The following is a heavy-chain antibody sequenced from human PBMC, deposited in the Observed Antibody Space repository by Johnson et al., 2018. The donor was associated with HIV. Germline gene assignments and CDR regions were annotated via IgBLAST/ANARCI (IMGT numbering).Heavy chain of an antibody. D-gene: IGHD5-18*01. CDR2: INSDGSST. Sequence: VQLVESGGGLIQPGGSLRLSCAASGFTVSSNYMSWVRQAPGKGLVWVSRINSDGSSTSYADSVKGRFTISRDNAKNSLYLQMNSLRAEDTALYYCARVKGYGIPNAFDIWGQGTMVTVSS. CDR3: ARVKGYGIPNAFDI. J-gene: IGHJ3*02. CDR1: GFTVSSNY. V-gene: IGHV3-74*02.